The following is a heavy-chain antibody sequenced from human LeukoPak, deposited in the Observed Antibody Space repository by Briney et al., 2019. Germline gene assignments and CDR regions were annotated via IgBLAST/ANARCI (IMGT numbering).Heavy chain of an antibody. CDR1: GFTFSDYY. CDR2: ISSASSYT. D-gene: IGHD3-10*01. CDR3: AKHCGSGTYDALNI. V-gene: IGHV3-11*06. Sequence: PGGSLRLSCAASGFTFSDYYMSWIRQAPGKGLEWVSYISSASSYTSYADSVKGRFTISRDNAKNSLYLQMNSLRAEDTAVYYCAKHCGSGTYDALNIWGQGTMVTVSS. J-gene: IGHJ3*02.